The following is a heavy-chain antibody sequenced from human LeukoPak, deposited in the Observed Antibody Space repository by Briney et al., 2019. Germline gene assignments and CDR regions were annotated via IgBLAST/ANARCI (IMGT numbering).Heavy chain of an antibody. CDR1: GGSISSHY. CDR3: ARFFQSYWFDP. CDR2: IYYSGST. Sequence: SETLSLTCTVSGGSISSHYWRWIQQPPGKGLEWIGYIYYSGSTNYNPSLKSRVTISVDTSKNQFSLKLSSVTAADTAVYYCARFFQSYWFDPWGQGTLVTVSS. V-gene: IGHV4-59*11. J-gene: IGHJ5*02. D-gene: IGHD3-3*01.